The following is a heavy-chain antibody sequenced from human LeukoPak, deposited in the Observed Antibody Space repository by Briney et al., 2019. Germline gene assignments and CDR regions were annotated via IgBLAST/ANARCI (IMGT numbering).Heavy chain of an antibody. J-gene: IGHJ4*02. Sequence: SETLSLTCTVSGGSISNYYWSWIRQPPGKGLEWIGEINHSGSTNYNPSLKSRVTISVDTSKNQFSLKLSSVTAADTAVYYCARSRGYGDYWGQGALVTVSS. D-gene: IGHD5-12*01. V-gene: IGHV4-34*01. CDR2: INHSGST. CDR3: ARSRGYGDY. CDR1: GGSISNYY.